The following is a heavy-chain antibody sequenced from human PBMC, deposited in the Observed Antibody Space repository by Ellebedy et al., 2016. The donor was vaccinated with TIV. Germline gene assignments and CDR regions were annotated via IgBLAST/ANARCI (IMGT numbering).Heavy chain of an antibody. CDR2: ISYDGSNK. D-gene: IGHD3-10*01. CDR3: ARDQKNTMVRGVKYYYYGMDV. J-gene: IGHJ6*02. Sequence: GESLKISCAASEFTFSNYGMHWVRQAPGKGLEWVAVISYDGSNKYYGDSVKGRFTISRDDSKNTLYLQMNSLRTEDTAVYYCARDQKNTMVRGVKYYYYGMDVWGQGTTVTVSS. V-gene: IGHV3-30*03. CDR1: EFTFSNYG.